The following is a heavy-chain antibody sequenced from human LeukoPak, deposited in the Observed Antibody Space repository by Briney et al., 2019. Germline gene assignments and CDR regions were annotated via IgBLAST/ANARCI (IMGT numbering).Heavy chain of an antibody. CDR3: ASMEGSSSSGSDY. Sequence: GGSLRLSCAASGFTFSSYSMNWVRQAPGKGLEWVSYFSSSSSTIYYADSVKGRFTISRDNAKNSLYLQMNSLRAEDTAVYYCASMEGSSSSGSDYWGQGTLVTVSS. V-gene: IGHV3-48*04. CDR2: FSSSSSTI. CDR1: GFTFSSYS. D-gene: IGHD3-10*01. J-gene: IGHJ4*02.